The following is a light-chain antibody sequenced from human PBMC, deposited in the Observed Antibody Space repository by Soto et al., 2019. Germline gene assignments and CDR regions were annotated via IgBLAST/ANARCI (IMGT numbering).Light chain of an antibody. CDR1: QDVSQW. Sequence: DIHMTQSPSTLSASVGDRITITSRASQDVSQWLAWYQHKPGKAPKLLIYKASTLESGVSSRFSGRGSGTEFTLTITNLQPDDFATYYCQQYSSDLYTFGQGTKVDIK. V-gene: IGKV1-5*03. CDR3: QQYSSDLYT. J-gene: IGKJ2*01. CDR2: KAS.